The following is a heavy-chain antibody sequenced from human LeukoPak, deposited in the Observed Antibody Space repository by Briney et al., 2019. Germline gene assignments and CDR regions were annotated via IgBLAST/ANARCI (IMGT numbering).Heavy chain of an antibody. D-gene: IGHD5-18*01. CDR3: ARFEVDTGDINWFDP. J-gene: IGHJ5*02. Sequence: PSETLSLTCTVSGGSISSYYWSWIRRPPGKGLEWIGYIYYSGSTNYNPSLKSRVTISVDTSKNQFSLKLSSVTAADTAVYYCARFEVDTGDINWFDPWGQGTLVTVSS. CDR1: GGSISSYY. CDR2: IYYSGST. V-gene: IGHV4-59*01.